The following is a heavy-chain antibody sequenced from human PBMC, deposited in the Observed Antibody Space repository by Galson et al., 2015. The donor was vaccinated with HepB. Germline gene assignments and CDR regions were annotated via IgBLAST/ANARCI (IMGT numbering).Heavy chain of an antibody. V-gene: IGHV3-21*01. J-gene: IGHJ4*02. Sequence: SLRLSCAASRFTFSSYSMNWVRQAPGKGLEWVSSISSGSSYIYYADSVKGRFTISRDNAKNSLYLQMNSLRAEDTAVYYCARVVPAATYFDYWGQGTLVTVSS. D-gene: IGHD2-2*01. CDR3: ARVVPAATYFDY. CDR2: ISSGSSYI. CDR1: RFTFSSYS.